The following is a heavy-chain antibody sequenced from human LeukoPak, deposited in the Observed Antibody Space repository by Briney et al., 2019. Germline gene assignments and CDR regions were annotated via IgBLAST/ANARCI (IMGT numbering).Heavy chain of an antibody. Sequence: ASVKVSCKASGYTFTSYDINWVRQATGQGLEWMGWMNPNSGNTGYAQKFQGRVTMTRNTSISTAYMELSSLRSEDTAVYYCARGRWELATRGNWFDPWGQGTLVTVSS. D-gene: IGHD1-26*01. CDR1: GYTFTSYD. CDR3: ARGRWELATRGNWFDP. J-gene: IGHJ5*02. V-gene: IGHV1-8*01. CDR2: MNPNSGNT.